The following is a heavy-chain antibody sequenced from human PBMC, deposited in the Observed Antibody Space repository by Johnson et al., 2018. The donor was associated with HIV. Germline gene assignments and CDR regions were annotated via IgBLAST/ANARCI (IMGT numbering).Heavy chain of an antibody. V-gene: IGHV3-30*02. Sequence: QVQLVESGGGVVQPGGSLRLSCAASGFTFSSYGMHWVRQAPGKGLEWVAFIRYDGSNKYYADSVKGRFPISRDNSKNKLYLQMNSLRAEDTAVYYCAKANPEVWGSYKTDDDAFDIWGKGTMVTVSS. CDR2: IRYDGSNK. D-gene: IGHD3-16*01. J-gene: IGHJ3*02. CDR1: GFTFSSYG. CDR3: AKANPEVWGSYKTDDDAFDI.